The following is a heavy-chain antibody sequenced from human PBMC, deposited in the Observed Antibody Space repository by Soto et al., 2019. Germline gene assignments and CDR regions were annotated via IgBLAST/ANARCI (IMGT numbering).Heavy chain of an antibody. Sequence: SVKVSCKASGGTFSSYAISWVRQAPGQGLEWMGGIIPIFGTANYAQKFQGRVTITADESTSTAYMELSSLRSEDTAVYYCARVVGTSVGVARYCCCYGMDIWGQGTTVTVSS. CDR3: ARVVGTSVGVARYCCCYGMDI. D-gene: IGHD3-3*01. J-gene: IGHJ6*02. CDR1: GGTFSSYA. V-gene: IGHV1-69*13. CDR2: IIPIFGTA.